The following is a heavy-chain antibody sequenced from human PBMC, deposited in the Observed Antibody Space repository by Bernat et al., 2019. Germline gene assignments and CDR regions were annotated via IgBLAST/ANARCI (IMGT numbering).Heavy chain of an antibody. CDR1: GGTFSSYA. J-gene: IGHJ6*02. D-gene: IGHD2-2*01. CDR3: ARERYCSSTSCYRHYYYGMDV. CDR2: IIPILGIA. V-gene: IGHV1-69*04. Sequence: QVQLVQSGAEVKKPGSSVKVSCKASGGTFSSYAISWVRQAPGQGLEWMGRIIPILGIANYAQKFQGRVTITADKSTSTAYMELSSLRSEDTAVYYCARERYCSSTSCYRHYYYGMDVWGQGTTVTVSS.